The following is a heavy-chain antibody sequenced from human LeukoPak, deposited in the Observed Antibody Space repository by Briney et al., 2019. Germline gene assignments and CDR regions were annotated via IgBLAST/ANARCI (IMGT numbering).Heavy chain of an antibody. CDR2: IYYSGST. D-gene: IGHD3-22*01. CDR1: GGSISSYY. CDR3: ARVPYYYDSSGYWGARLSAGGFDY. Sequence: TTSETLSLTCTVSGGSISSYYWSWIRQPPGKGLEWIGYIYYSGSTNYNPSLKSRVTISVDTSKNQFSLKLSSVTAADTAVYYCARVPYYYDSSGYWGARLSAGGFDYWGQGTLVTVSS. V-gene: IGHV4-59*12. J-gene: IGHJ4*02.